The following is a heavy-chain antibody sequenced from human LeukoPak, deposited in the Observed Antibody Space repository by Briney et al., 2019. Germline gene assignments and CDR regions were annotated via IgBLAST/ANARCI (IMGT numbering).Heavy chain of an antibody. CDR2: IKEDGSEK. V-gene: IGHV3-7*03. Sequence: GGSLRLSCAASGFIFTNFFMGWVRQAPGKGLEWVGNIKEDGSEKYYVDSVKGRFTISRDNSKNTLYLQMNSLRAEDTAVYYCASMIYRLSMEEPHSWFDPWGQGTLVTVSS. D-gene: IGHD3-22*01. J-gene: IGHJ5*02. CDR1: GFIFTNFF. CDR3: ASMIYRLSMEEPHSWFDP.